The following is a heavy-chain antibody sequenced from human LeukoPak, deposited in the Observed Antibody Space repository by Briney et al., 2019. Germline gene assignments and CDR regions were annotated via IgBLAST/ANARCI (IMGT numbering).Heavy chain of an antibody. CDR2: IIPIFGTA. Sequence: EASVKVSCKASGGTFSSYAISWVRQAPGQGLEWMGGIIPIFGTANYAQKFQGRVTITTDESTSTAYMELSSPRSEDTAVYYCARDLGTYSGYRRARYYFDYWGQGTLVTVSS. V-gene: IGHV1-69*05. CDR3: ARDLGTYSGYRRARYYFDY. J-gene: IGHJ4*02. CDR1: GGTFSSYA. D-gene: IGHD5-12*01.